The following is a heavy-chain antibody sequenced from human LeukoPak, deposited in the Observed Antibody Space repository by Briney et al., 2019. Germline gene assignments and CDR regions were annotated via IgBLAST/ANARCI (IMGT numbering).Heavy chain of an antibody. CDR3: ARDRGGTTRDFDY. CDR2: IYYSGST. J-gene: IGHJ4*02. Sequence: SETLSLTCTVSGGSISSYYWSWIRQPPGKGLEWIGYIYYSGSTNYNPSLTSRVTISVDTSKNLFSLKLSSVTAADTAVYYCARDRGGTTRDFDYWGQGTLVTVSS. V-gene: IGHV4-59*01. CDR1: GGSISSYY. D-gene: IGHD1-1*01.